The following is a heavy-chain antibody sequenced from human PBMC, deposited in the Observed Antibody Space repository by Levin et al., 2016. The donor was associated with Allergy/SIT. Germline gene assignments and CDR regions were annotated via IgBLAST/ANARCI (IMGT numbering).Heavy chain of an antibody. Sequence: WIRQPPGKGLEWIGSIYYSGNTYYNPSLKSRVIISVDTSKNQFSLKLSSVTAADTAVYYCARRADYYDSGSYHRLFDYWGQGTLVTVSS. D-gene: IGHD3-22*01. J-gene: IGHJ4*02. CDR2: IYYSGNT. CDR3: ARRADYYDSGSYHRLFDY. V-gene: IGHV4-39*01.